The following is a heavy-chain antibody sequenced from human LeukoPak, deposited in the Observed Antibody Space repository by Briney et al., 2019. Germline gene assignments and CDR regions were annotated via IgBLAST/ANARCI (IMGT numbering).Heavy chain of an antibody. J-gene: IGHJ4*02. CDR1: GGSISSSSYY. CDR3: ARHYYDFLGGFSPFDY. D-gene: IGHD3-3*01. V-gene: IGHV4-39*01. Sequence: SETLSLTCTVSGGSISSSSYYWGWIRQPPGKGLEWIGSIYYSGSTYYNPSLKSRVTISVDTSKNQFSLKLSSVTAADTAVYYCARHYYDFLGGFSPFDYWGQGTLVTVSS. CDR2: IYYSGST.